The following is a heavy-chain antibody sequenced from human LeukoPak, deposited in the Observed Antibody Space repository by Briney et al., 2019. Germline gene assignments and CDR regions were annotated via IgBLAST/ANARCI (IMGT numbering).Heavy chain of an antibody. Sequence: GGSLRLSCAASGFTFSSYTMNWVRQAPGKGLEWVSHISPSGSTYYADSVKGRFTISRDNAKTSLYLQMNSLRAEDTAVYCCARLGPTPFDYWGQGTLVTVSS. V-gene: IGHV3-48*01. CDR2: ISPSGST. CDR3: ARLGPTPFDY. D-gene: IGHD3-16*01. CDR1: GFTFSSYT. J-gene: IGHJ4*02.